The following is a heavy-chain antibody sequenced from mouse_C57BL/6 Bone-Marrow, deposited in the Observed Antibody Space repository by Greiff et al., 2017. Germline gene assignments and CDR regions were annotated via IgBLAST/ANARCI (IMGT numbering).Heavy chain of an antibody. J-gene: IGHJ4*01. CDR2: ISDGGSYT. V-gene: IGHV5-4*03. CDR3: ARWLLGAMDY. D-gene: IGHD2-3*01. CDR1: GFTFSSYA. Sequence: EVKLVESGGGLVKPGGSLKLSCAASGFTFSSYAMSWVRQTPEKRLEWVATISDGGSYTYYPDNVKGRFTISRDNAKNNLYLQMSHLKYEDTAMYYCARWLLGAMDYWGQGTSVTVSS.